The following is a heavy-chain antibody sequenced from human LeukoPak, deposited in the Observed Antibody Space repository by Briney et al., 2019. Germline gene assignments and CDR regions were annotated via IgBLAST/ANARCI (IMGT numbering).Heavy chain of an antibody. Sequence: SETLSLTCTVSGGSITNYYWSWIRQPPGKGLQWIGYIYYTGSTKYNPSLKSRVTISVDTSKNQFSLKLNSVTAADTAVYYCATAPLPATMWNWYFDLWGRGTLVTVFS. CDR3: ATAPLPATMWNWYFDL. D-gene: IGHD2-2*01. V-gene: IGHV4-59*08. CDR2: IYYTGST. J-gene: IGHJ2*01. CDR1: GGSITNYY.